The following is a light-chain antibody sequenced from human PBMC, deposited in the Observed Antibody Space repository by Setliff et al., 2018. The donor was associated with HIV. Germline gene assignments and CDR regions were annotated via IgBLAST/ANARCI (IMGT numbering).Light chain of an antibody. CDR2: EVK. CDR1: TSGVGGYNY. CDR3: SSYAITNTLP. Sequence: QSVLTQPASVSGSPGQSITISCTGTTSGVGGYNYVSWYQQHPGKAPKLIIYEVKNRPSGVSNRFSGSKSGNTASLTISGLQAEDEADYYCSSYAITNTLPFGTGTKVTVL. V-gene: IGLV2-14*01. J-gene: IGLJ1*01.